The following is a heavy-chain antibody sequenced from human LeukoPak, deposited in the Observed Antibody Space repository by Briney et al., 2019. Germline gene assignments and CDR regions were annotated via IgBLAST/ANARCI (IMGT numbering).Heavy chain of an antibody. V-gene: IGHV4-38-2*02. CDR3: ARDTYCSSTSCGGGDY. J-gene: IGHJ4*02. CDR2: IYHSGTT. Sequence: SETLSLTCAVSGYSISSGYYWGWIRQPPGKGLEWIGSIYHSGTTYYDPSLKSRVTISVDMSKNKFSLKLSSVTPADTALYYCARDTYCSSTSCGGGDYWGQGTLVTVSS. D-gene: IGHD2-2*01. CDR1: GYSISSGYY.